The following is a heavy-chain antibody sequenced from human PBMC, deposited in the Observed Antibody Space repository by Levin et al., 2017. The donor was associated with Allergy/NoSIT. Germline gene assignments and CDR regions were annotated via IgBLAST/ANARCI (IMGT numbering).Heavy chain of an antibody. CDR1: GFIFSSYA. CDR2: ISGGGAGA. D-gene: IGHD3-10*01. Sequence: GGSLRLSCAASGFIFSSYAMSWVRQAPGKGLEWVSGISGGGAGAYYADSVKGRFTISRDKFKSTLDLQMNSLRAEDTAVYYCAKDRRMIMVQGGQGALDIWGQGTMVIVSS. CDR3: AKDRRMIMVQGGQGALDI. J-gene: IGHJ3*02. V-gene: IGHV3-23*01.